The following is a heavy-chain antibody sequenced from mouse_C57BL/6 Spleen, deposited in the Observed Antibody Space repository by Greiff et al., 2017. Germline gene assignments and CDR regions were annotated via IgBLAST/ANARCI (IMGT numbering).Heavy chain of an antibody. Sequence: VQLKESGGGLVKPGGSLKLSCAASGFTFSSYAMSWVRQTPEKRLEWVATISDGGSYTYYPDNVKGRFTISRDNAKNNLYLQMSHLKSEDTAMYYCAGDSAGYPFAYWGQGTLVTVSA. V-gene: IGHV5-4*01. CDR2: ISDGGSYT. CDR1: GFTFSSYA. D-gene: IGHD3-2*02. CDR3: AGDSAGYPFAY. J-gene: IGHJ3*01.